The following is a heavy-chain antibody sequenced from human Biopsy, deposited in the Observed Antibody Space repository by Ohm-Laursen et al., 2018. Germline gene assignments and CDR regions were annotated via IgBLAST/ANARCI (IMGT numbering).Heavy chain of an antibody. V-gene: IGHV3-21*01. CDR2: IKNSENYT. D-gene: IGHD5/OR15-5a*01. CDR3: ATDFGYCGNNVCSSDFYYGMDV. Sequence: SLRLSCTASGFGVNTYGMHWVRQGPGKGLEWVSSIKNSENYTYYADSVKGRFIISRDNAKNSLYLQMNGLRVEDTAVYYCATDFGYCGNNVCSSDFYYGMDVWGQGTTVTVSS. J-gene: IGHJ6*02. CDR1: GFGVNTYG.